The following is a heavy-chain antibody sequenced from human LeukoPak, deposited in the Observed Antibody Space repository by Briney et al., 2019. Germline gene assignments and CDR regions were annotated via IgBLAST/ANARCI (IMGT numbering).Heavy chain of an antibody. CDR2: ISGSGSPI. J-gene: IGHJ6*02. D-gene: IGHD3-16*01. Sequence: PGGSLRLSCAASGFTFSSYEMNWVRQAPGKGLEWISYISGSGSPIYYADSVKGRLTISRDNAKNSLYLQMNSLRAEDTAVYYCKGFIPYGMDVWGQGTTVTVSS. CDR1: GFTFSSYE. CDR3: KGFIPYGMDV. V-gene: IGHV3-48*03.